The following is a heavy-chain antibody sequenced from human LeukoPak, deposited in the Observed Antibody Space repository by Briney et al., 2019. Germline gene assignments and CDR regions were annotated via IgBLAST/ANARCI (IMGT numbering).Heavy chain of an antibody. J-gene: IGHJ5*02. Sequence: PSETLSLTCTVSGGSISSSSYYWGWIRQPPGKGLEWIGSIYYSGSTYYNPSLKSRVTISVDTSKNQFSLKLSSVTAADTAVYYCASSNYYDSSGYYGGYNWFDPWGQGTLVTVSS. D-gene: IGHD3-22*01. CDR2: IYYSGST. CDR3: ASSNYYDSSGYYGGYNWFDP. CDR1: GGSISSSSYY. V-gene: IGHV4-39*07.